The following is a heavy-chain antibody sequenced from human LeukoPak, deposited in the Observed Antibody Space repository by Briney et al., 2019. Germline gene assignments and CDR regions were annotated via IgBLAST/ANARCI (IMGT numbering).Heavy chain of an antibody. Sequence: PGASVKVSCKASGYTFTSYDINWVRQATGQGLEWMGWMNPNSGNTGYAQKFQGRVTMTRNTSISTAYMELSSLRSEDTAVYYCARDRRGYSSSTYAFDIWDQGTMVTVSS. J-gene: IGHJ3*02. V-gene: IGHV1-8*01. CDR2: MNPNSGNT. D-gene: IGHD6-13*01. CDR1: GYTFTSYD. CDR3: ARDRRGYSSSTYAFDI.